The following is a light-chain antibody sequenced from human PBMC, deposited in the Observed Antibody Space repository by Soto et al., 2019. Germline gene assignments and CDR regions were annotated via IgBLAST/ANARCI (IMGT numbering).Light chain of an antibody. Sequence: DIQMTQSPSSLSASVGDRVTITCRASLSISTDLNWYQQKPGKAPKVLIFGASSLQSGFPSRFSGSGSGTDFTLTISDLQAEDFAPYYCQQSYTTPRTFGQGTKLEI. CDR2: GAS. CDR1: LSISTD. J-gene: IGKJ2*01. CDR3: QQSYTTPRT. V-gene: IGKV1-39*01.